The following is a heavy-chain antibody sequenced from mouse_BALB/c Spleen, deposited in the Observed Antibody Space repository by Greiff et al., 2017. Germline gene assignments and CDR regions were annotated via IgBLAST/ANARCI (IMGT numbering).Heavy chain of an antibody. J-gene: IGHJ4*01. CDR2: ISSGGST. V-gene: IGHV5-6-5*01. D-gene: IGHD2-4*01. Sequence: EVQGVESGGGLVKPGGSLKLSCAASGFTFSSYAMSWVRQTPEKRLEWVASISSGGSTYYPDSVKGRFTIFRDNARNILYLQMSSLRSEDTAMYYCARVLYDYDGDYYAMDYWGQGTSVTVSS. CDR1: GFTFSSYA. CDR3: ARVLYDYDGDYYAMDY.